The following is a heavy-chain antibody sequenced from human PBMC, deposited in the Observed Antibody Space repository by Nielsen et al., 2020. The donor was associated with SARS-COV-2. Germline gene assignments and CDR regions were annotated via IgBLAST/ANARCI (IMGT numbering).Heavy chain of an antibody. CDR3: ARRATITGTEFDY. J-gene: IGHJ4*02. D-gene: IGHD1-7*01. CDR2: MYYSGST. Sequence: RQAPGKGLEWIGSMYYSGSTYYNPSLKSRVTIFVDTSMNQFSLKLSSVTAADTAMYYCARRATITGTEFDYWGQGTLVTVSS. V-gene: IGHV4-39*07.